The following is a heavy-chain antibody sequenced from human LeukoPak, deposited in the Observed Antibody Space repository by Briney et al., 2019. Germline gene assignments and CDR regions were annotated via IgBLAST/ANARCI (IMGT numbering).Heavy chain of an antibody. J-gene: IGHJ4*02. CDR2: ISAYNGNT. Sequence: ASVNVSCKASGFTFTNYGFTWVRQAPAQGLEWIGWISAYNGNTKYAQKFQGRVTMTTDTSTSTAYMELRSLRSDDTAVYYCARYTYFYDSSGYPHFDYWGQGTLVTVSS. D-gene: IGHD3-22*01. V-gene: IGHV1-18*01. CDR3: ARYTYFYDSSGYPHFDY. CDR1: GFTFTNYG.